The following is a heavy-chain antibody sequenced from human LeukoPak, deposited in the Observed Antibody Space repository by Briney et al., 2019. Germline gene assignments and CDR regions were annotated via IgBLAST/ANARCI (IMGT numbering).Heavy chain of an antibody. J-gene: IGHJ4*02. CDR3: ANYYYDRSGYYPD. D-gene: IGHD3-22*01. CDR2: ISYDGSNK. V-gene: IGHV3-30*18. CDR1: GFTFSSYG. Sequence: GRSLRLSCAASGFTFSSYGMHWVRQAPGKGLEWVAVISYDGSNKYYADSVKGRFTISRDNSKNTLYLQMNSLRAEDTAVYYCANYYYDRSGYYPDWGQGTLVTVSS.